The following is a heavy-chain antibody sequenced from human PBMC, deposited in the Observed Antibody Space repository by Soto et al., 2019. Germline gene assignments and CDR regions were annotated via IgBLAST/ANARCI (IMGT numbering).Heavy chain of an antibody. CDR3: ATTRVRDIVLVPAARDFDY. D-gene: IGHD2-2*01. Sequence: ASVKVSCKVSGYTLTELSMHWVRQAPGKGLEWMGGFDPEDGETIYAQKFQGRVTMTEDTSTDTAYMELSSLRSEDTAVYYCATTRVRDIVLVPAARDFDYWGQGTLVTVSS. J-gene: IGHJ4*02. V-gene: IGHV1-24*01. CDR2: FDPEDGET. CDR1: GYTLTELS.